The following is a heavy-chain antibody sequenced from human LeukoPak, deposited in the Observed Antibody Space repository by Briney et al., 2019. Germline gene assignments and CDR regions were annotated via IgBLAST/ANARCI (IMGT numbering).Heavy chain of an antibody. J-gene: IGHJ4*02. D-gene: IGHD4-17*01. CDR2: ISNSGGNT. CDR3: AKSPRDYGDYLIDY. V-gene: IGHV3-23*01. CDR1: GFTFSDYA. Sequence: GGSLRLSCATSGFTFSDYAMSWVRQAPGKGLEWVSTISNSGGNTHYADSVMGRFTISRDNSKNTLYLQMNSLRAEDTAVYYCAKSPRDYGDYLIDYWGQGTLVTVSS.